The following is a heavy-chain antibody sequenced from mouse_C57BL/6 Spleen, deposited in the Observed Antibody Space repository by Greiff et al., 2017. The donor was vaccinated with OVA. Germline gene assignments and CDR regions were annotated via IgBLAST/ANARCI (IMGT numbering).Heavy chain of an antibody. D-gene: IGHD2-4*01. CDR2: IWSDGST. J-gene: IGHJ4*01. CDR1: GFSLTSYG. V-gene: IGHV2-6-1*01. CDR3: ARQEIYYDYYYAMDY. Sequence: VHLVESGPGLVAPSQSLSITCTVSGFSLTSYGVHWVRQPPGQGLEWLVVIWSDGSTTYNSALKSRLSISKDNSKSQVFLKMNSLQTDDTAMYYCARQEIYYDYYYAMDYWGQGTSVTVSS.